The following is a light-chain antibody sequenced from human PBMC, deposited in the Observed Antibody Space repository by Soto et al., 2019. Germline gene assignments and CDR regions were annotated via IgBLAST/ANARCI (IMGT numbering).Light chain of an antibody. V-gene: IGKV3-15*01. CDR1: QSVSSK. CDR2: GAS. J-gene: IGKJ1*01. CDR3: QQYHYWPPWT. Sequence: EIVMTQSPATLSVSPGERATLSCRASQSVSSKLAWYQQKPGQAPRLLIYGASTRATGIPARFSGSGSGTDFTLTISSLQSEDVAVYYCQQYHYWPPWTFGQGTKVEIK.